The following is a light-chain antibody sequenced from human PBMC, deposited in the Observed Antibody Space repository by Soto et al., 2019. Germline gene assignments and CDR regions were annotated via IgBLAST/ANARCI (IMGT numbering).Light chain of an antibody. J-gene: IGKJ2*01. CDR1: QSVSSSF. V-gene: IGKV3-20*01. CDR3: QQYNNWPYT. CDR2: GAS. Sequence: EIVLTQSPGTLSLSPGERATLSCRASQSVSSSFLAWYQQKPGQAPRLLIYGASIRATGIPDRFSGSGSGTDFTLTISRVEPEDFAVYYCQQYNNWPYTFGQGTKLEIK.